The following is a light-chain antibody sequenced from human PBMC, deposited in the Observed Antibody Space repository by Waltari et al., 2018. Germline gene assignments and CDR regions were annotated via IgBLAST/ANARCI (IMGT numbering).Light chain of an antibody. V-gene: IGKV3-15*01. CDR1: QSVSSN. CDR3: QQYNNWWA. CDR2: GAS. Sequence: EIVLSQSPATLSVSPGDRAALACRASQSVSSNFAWYQQKPGQATRLLIYGASTRATGIPARFSGSGSGTEFSLTISSLQSEDFAVYYCQQYNNWWAFGQGTKVEIK. J-gene: IGKJ1*01.